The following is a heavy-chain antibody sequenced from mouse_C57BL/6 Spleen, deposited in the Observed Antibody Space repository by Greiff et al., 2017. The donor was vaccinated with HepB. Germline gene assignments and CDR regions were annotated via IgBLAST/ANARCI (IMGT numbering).Heavy chain of an antibody. V-gene: IGHV1-55*01. CDR3: ARSEDDYYTSAWFAY. CDR2: IYPGSGST. CDR1: GYTFTSYW. Sequence: QVHVKQPGAELVKPGASVKMSCKASGYTFTSYWITWVKQRPGQGLEWIGDIYPGSGSTNYNEKFKSKATLTVDTSSSTAYMQLSSLTSEDSAVYYGARSEDDYYTSAWFAYWGQGTLVTVSA. D-gene: IGHD2-12*01. J-gene: IGHJ3*01.